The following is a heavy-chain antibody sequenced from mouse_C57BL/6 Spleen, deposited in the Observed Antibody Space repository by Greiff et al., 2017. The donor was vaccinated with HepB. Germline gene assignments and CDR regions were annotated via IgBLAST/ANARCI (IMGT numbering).Heavy chain of an antibody. J-gene: IGHJ2*01. D-gene: IGHD2-4*01. Sequence: VMLVESGPGLVQPSQSLSITCTVSGFSLTSYGVHWVRQSPGKGLEWLGVIWRGGSTDYNAAFMSRLSITKDNSKSQVFFKMNSLQADDTAIYYCAKSDDYPYYFDYWGQGTTLTVSS. V-gene: IGHV2-5*01. CDR3: AKSDDYPYYFDY. CDR1: GFSLTSYG. CDR2: IWRGGST.